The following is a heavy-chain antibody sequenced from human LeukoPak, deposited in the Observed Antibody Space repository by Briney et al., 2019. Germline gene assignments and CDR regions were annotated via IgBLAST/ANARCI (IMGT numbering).Heavy chain of an antibody. J-gene: IGHJ4*02. CDR3: ARGPKWLLRSRYFDC. Sequence: SETLSLTCAVYGGSFSGYYWSWIRQPPGKGLEWIGEINHSGSTNYNPSLKSRVTISVDTSKNQFSLKLSSVTAADTAVYYCARGPKWLLRSRYFDCWGQGTLVTVSS. D-gene: IGHD3-22*01. CDR2: INHSGST. V-gene: IGHV4-34*01. CDR1: GGSFSGYY.